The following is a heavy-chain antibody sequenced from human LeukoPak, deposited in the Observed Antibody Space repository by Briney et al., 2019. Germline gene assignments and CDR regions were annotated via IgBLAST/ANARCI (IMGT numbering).Heavy chain of an antibody. CDR1: GGSISSSSYY. D-gene: IGHD3-10*01. CDR2: IYYSGST. CDR3: ARVRQRGGDY. J-gene: IGHJ4*02. Sequence: SETLSLTCTVSGGSISSSSYYWGWIRQPPGKGLEWIGYIYYSGSTYYNPSLKSRVTISVDTSKNQFSLKLSSVTAADTAVYYCARVRQRGGDYWGQGTLVTVSS. V-gene: IGHV4-30-4*08.